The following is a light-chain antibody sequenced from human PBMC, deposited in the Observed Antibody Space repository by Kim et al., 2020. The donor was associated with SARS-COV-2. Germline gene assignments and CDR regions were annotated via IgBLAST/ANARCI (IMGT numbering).Light chain of an antibody. J-gene: IGLJ2*01. CDR1: SLTSYY. Sequence: LGQTVRITCQGDSLTSYYASWYQQKPGQAPVLVIYGKNNRPSGIPDRFSGSSSGNTASLTITGAQAEDEADYCCNSRDSSGNHPVVFGGGTQLTVL. V-gene: IGLV3-19*01. CDR3: NSRDSSGNHPVV. CDR2: GKN.